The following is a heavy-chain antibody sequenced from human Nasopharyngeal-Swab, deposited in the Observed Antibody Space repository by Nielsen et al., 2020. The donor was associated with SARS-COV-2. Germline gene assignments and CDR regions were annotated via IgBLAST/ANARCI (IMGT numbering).Heavy chain of an antibody. CDR3: ASGVVEMATIKKGDDAFDI. Sequence: GSLKISCAASGFTFSSYAMHWVRQAPGKGLEWVAVISYDGSNKYYADSVKGRFTISRDNSKNTLYLQMNSLRAEDTTVYYCASGVVEMATIKKGDDAFDIWGQGTMVTVSS. CDR1: GFTFSSYA. CDR2: ISYDGSNK. D-gene: IGHD5-24*01. V-gene: IGHV3-30-3*01. J-gene: IGHJ3*02.